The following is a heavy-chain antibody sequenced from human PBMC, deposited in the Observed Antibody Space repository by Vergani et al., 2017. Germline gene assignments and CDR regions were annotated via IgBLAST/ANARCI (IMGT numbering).Heavy chain of an antibody. Sequence: EVQLVESGGGLVQPGGSLRLSCAASGFTFSSYWMSWVPQAPGKGLEWVANIKQDGSEKYYVDSVKGRFTISRDNAKNSLYLQMNSLRAEDTAVYYCAREQTYYDFWSGYYRGGYYFDYWGQGTLVTVSS. J-gene: IGHJ4*02. D-gene: IGHD3-3*01. CDR1: GFTFSSYW. V-gene: IGHV3-7*01. CDR2: IKQDGSEK. CDR3: AREQTYYDFWSGYYRGGYYFDY.